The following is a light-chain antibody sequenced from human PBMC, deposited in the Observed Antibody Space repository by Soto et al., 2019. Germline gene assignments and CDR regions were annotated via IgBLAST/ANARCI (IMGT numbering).Light chain of an antibody. J-gene: IGLJ2*01. CDR1: SSIIGAGYD. CDR2: GNS. CDR3: QSYDSSVSKVV. V-gene: IGLV1-40*01. Sequence: QSVLTQPPSVSGAPGQRVTISCTGSSSIIGAGYDVHWYQQLPGTAPKLLIYGNSNRPSGVPDRFSGSKSGTSASLAITGLQAEDEADYYCQSYDSSVSKVVFGGGTKLTVL.